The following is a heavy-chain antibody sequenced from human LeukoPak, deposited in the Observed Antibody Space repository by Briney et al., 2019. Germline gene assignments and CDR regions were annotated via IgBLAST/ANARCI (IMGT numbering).Heavy chain of an antibody. CDR1: GFSFSDYA. V-gene: IGHV3-33*08. D-gene: IGHD6-13*01. Sequence: PGGSLRLSCIASGFSFSDYAMHWVRQTPGKGLEWVAVIWYDGSNKYYADSVKGRFTISRDNSKNTLYLQMNSLRAEDTAVYYCARGSWLDYWGQGTLVTVSS. CDR3: ARGSWLDY. J-gene: IGHJ4*02. CDR2: IWYDGSNK.